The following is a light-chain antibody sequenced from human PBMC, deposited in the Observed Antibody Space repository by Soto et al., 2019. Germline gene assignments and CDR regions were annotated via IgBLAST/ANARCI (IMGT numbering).Light chain of an antibody. CDR1: QSVSSSY. J-gene: IGKJ1*01. Sequence: EIVLTQSPGTLSLSPGERATLSCRASQSVSSSYLAWYQQKPGQAPRLLLYGASSRATGIPGRFSGSGSGTDFSLTISRLEPEDFAVYYCQQYGSSLRTFGQGTKVEIQ. V-gene: IGKV3-20*01. CDR2: GAS. CDR3: QQYGSSLRT.